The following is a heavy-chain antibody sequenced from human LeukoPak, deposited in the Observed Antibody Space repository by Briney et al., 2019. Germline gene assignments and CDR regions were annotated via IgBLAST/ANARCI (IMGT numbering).Heavy chain of an antibody. J-gene: IGHJ4*02. CDR1: GFTFSSYE. CDR3: ARDIVTVAGSPFLRYFDY. D-gene: IGHD6-19*01. Sequence: QPGGSLRLSCAASGFTFSSYEMSWVRQAPGKGLEWVANIKQDGSEKYYVDSVKGRFTISRDNAKNSLYLQMNSLRAEDTAVYYCARDIVTVAGSPFLRYFDYWGQGTLVTVSS. V-gene: IGHV3-7*01. CDR2: IKQDGSEK.